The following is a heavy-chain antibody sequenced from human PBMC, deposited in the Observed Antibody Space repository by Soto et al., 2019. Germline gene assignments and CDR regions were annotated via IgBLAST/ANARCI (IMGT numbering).Heavy chain of an antibody. J-gene: IGHJ4*02. CDR3: ARHFSVDYFDY. Sequence: PSETLSLTCTVSGGSMSSSNWWNWVRQSPGKGLEWIGSIYYSGTTYYNPSLKSRVTISVDRSKNQFSLKLSSVTAADTAVYYCARHFSVDYFDYWGQGALVTVSS. CDR2: IYYSGTT. CDR1: GGSMSSSNW. V-gene: IGHV4-39*01.